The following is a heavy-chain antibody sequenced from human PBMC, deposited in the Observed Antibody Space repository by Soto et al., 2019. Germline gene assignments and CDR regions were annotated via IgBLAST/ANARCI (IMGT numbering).Heavy chain of an antibody. J-gene: IGHJ5*02. D-gene: IGHD2-15*01. CDR2: ISSSSSYI. V-gene: IGHV3-21*01. Sequence: GGSLRLSCAASGFTFSSYSMNWVRQAPGKGLEWVSSISSSSSYIYYADSVKGRFTISRDNAKNSLYLQMNSLRAEDTAVYYCARDLVVVAHRFDPWGQGTLVTVSS. CDR1: GFTFSSYS. CDR3: ARDLVVVAHRFDP.